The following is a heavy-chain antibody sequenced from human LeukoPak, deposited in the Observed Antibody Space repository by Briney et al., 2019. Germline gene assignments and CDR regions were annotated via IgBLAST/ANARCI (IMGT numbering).Heavy chain of an antibody. Sequence: ASVKVSCKASGYTFTSYDINWVRQATGQGLEWMGWMNPNSGNTGYAQKFQGRVTMTRNTSISTAYMELSRLRSDDTAVYYCAAYCSSTSCYRLSNYYYYMDVWGKGTTVTVSS. CDR2: MNPNSGNT. CDR3: AAYCSSTSCYRLSNYYYYMDV. J-gene: IGHJ6*03. D-gene: IGHD2-2*02. CDR1: GYTFTSYD. V-gene: IGHV1-8*01.